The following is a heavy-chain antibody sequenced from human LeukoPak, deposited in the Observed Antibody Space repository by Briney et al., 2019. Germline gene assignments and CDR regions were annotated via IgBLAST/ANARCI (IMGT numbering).Heavy chain of an antibody. CDR2: INPNSGGT. J-gene: IGHJ1*01. V-gene: IGHV1-2*06. CDR3: ARDILGGYSYGDEYFQH. CDR1: GYTFTGYY. D-gene: IGHD5-18*01. Sequence: ASVKVSCKASGYTFTGYYMHWVRQAPGQGLEWMGRINPNSGGTNYAQKFQGRVTMTRDTSISTAYMELSRLRSDDTAVYYCARDILGGYSYGDEYFQHWGQGTLVTVSS.